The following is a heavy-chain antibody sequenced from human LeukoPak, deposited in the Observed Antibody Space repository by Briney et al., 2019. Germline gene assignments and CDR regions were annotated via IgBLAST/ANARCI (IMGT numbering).Heavy chain of an antibody. V-gene: IGHV1-69*01. CDR2: IIPIFGRV. CDR1: GGTFSCYA. J-gene: IGHJ6*02. Sequence: SVKVSCKASGGTFSCYAISWVRQAPGQGLEWMGGIIPIFGRVNYAQKLQGRVTITADESTSTAYMELSSLRSEDTAVYYCARLPLRSIAVGYYGMDVWGQGTTVTVCS. CDR3: ARLPLRSIAVGYYGMDV. D-gene: IGHD6-6*01.